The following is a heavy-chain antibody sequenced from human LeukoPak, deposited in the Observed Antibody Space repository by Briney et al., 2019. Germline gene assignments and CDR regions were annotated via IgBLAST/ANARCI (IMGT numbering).Heavy chain of an antibody. CDR3: ARGDGYNY. CDR1: GYSISSGYY. Sequence: SETLSLTCTVSGYSISSGYYWGWIRQPPGKGLEWIGNIYHSGSTYYNPSLKSRVTISVDTSKNQFSLKLSSVTAADTAVSCCARGDGYNYWGQGTLVTVSS. J-gene: IGHJ4*02. V-gene: IGHV4-38-2*02. D-gene: IGHD5-24*01. CDR2: IYHSGST.